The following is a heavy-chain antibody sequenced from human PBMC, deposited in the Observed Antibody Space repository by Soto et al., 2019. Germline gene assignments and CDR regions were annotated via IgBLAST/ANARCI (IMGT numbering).Heavy chain of an antibody. J-gene: IGHJ4*02. CDR2: ISYDGSNK. Sequence: PGGSLRLSCAASGFTFSSYAMHWVRQAPGKGLEWVAVISYDGSNKYYADSVKGRFTISRDNSKNTLYLQMNSLRAEDTAVYYCAKDAVYNDGLWLMDHWGPGALVTVSS. V-gene: IGHV3-30-3*01. CDR3: AKDAVYNDGLWLMDH. D-gene: IGHD3-16*01. CDR1: GFTFSSYA.